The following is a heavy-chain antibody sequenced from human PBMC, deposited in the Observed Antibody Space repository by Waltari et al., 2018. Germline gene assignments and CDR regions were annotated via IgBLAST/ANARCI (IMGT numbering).Heavy chain of an antibody. CDR1: GGSISSSSYY. CDR3: ASRTLGVYSYGYDFDY. CDR2: IYSGGST. V-gene: IGHV3-53*04. J-gene: IGHJ4*02. D-gene: IGHD5-18*01. Sequence: LQLQESGPGLVKPSETLSLTCTVSGGSISSSSYYWGWIRQPPGKGLEWVSVIYSGGSTYYADSVKGRFTISRDNSKNTLYLQMNSLRAEDTAVYYCASRTLGVYSYGYDFDYWGQGTLVTVSS.